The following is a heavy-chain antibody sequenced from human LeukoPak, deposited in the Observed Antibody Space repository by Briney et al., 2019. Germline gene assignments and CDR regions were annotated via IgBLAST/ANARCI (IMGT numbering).Heavy chain of an antibody. V-gene: IGHV4-61*02. Sequence: PSETLSPTCTVSGGSISSGSYYWSWIRQPAGKGLEWIGRIYTSGSTNYNPSLKSRVTISVDTPKNQFSLKLRSVTPADTAVYDCVGAADGYKHDYCGQGTLVTVSS. CDR2: IYTSGST. D-gene: IGHD5-24*01. J-gene: IGHJ4*02. CDR3: VGAADGYKHDY. CDR1: GGSISSGSYY.